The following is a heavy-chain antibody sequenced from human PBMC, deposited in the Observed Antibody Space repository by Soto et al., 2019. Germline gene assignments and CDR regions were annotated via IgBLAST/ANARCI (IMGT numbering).Heavy chain of an antibody. CDR2: ISAYYGNT. V-gene: IGHV1-18*01. D-gene: IGHD6-19*01. CDR1: GYTFTSYG. CDR3: ARLSSGWLYYFDY. J-gene: IGHJ4*02. Sequence: ASVKVSCKASGYTFTSYGISWVRQAPGQGLEWMGWISAYYGNTNYAQKLQGRVTMTTDTSTSTAYMELRSLRSGDTAVYYRARLSSGWLYYFDYWGQGTLVTVSS.